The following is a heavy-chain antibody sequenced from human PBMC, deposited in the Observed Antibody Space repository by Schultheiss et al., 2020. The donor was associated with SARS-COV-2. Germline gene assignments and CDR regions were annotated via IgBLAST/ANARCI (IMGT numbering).Heavy chain of an antibody. CDR2: IYTSGST. J-gene: IGHJ6*02. Sequence: SQTLSLTCTVSGGSISSYYWSWIRQPAGKGLEWIGRIYTSGSTNYNPSLKSRVTMSVDTSKNQFSLKLSSVTAADTAVYYCARSDRPGYYYGMDVWGQGTTVTVSS. CDR1: GGSISSYY. CDR3: ARSDRPGYYYGMDV. D-gene: IGHD6-6*01. V-gene: IGHV4-4*07.